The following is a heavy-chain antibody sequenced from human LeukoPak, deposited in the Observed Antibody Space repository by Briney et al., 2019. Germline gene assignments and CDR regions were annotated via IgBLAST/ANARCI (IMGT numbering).Heavy chain of an antibody. J-gene: IGHJ5*02. V-gene: IGHV3-66*01. D-gene: IGHD3-10*01. Sequence: GGSLRLSCTASGFTFSSSYMSWVRQAPGKGLEWVSVIYSGCSTYYADSVKGRFTISRDNSKNTLYLQMNSLRAADTAVYDCARGEGRSSSFDPWGHGTLVTVSS. CDR1: GFTFSSSY. CDR3: ARGEGRSSSFDP. CDR2: IYSGCST.